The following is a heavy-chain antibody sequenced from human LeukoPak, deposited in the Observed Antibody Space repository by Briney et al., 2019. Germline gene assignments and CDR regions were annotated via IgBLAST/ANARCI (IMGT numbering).Heavy chain of an antibody. J-gene: IGHJ4*02. Sequence: GGSLRLSCAASGFTFSTYSMDWVRQAPGKGLEWVSSISGSSGYIYYADSVKGRFTISRNNAKNSLYLQMNSLRAEDTAVYYCARKHLHSYGYYRSNGLVGRESEYYFDYWGQGTLVTVSS. CDR1: GFTFSTYS. D-gene: IGHD5-18*01. V-gene: IGHV3-21*01. CDR3: ARKHLHSYGYYRSNGLVGRESEYYFDY. CDR2: ISGSSGYI.